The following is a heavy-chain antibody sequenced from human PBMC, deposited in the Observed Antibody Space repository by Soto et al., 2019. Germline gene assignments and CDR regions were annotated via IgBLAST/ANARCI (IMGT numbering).Heavy chain of an antibody. D-gene: IGHD4-4*01. V-gene: IGHV3-33*01. CDR3: ARGRGYSNPNYYYYYGMDV. CDR2: IWYDGSNK. CDR1: GFTFSSYG. J-gene: IGHJ6*02. Sequence: GGSLRLSCAASGFTFSSYGMHWVRQAPGKGLEWVAVIWYDGSNKYYADSVKGRFTISRDNSKNTLYLQMNSLRAEDTAVYYCARGRGYSNPNYYYYYGMDVWGQGTTVTVSS.